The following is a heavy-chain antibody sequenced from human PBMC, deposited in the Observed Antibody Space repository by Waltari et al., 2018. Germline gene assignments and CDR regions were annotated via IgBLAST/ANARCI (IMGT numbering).Heavy chain of an antibody. J-gene: IGHJ6*02. V-gene: IGHV3-48*01. CDR1: GFTFSSYS. CDR2: ISSSSSTI. D-gene: IGHD6-19*01. CDR3: ARRVLRLDPYYYYGMDV. Sequence: VQLVESGGGLVQPGGSLRLSCAASGFTFSSYSMNWVRQAPGKGLEWVSYISSSSSTIYYADAVKGRFTISRDNAKNSLYLQMNSLRAEDTAVYYCARRVLRLDPYYYYGMDVWGQGTTVTVSS.